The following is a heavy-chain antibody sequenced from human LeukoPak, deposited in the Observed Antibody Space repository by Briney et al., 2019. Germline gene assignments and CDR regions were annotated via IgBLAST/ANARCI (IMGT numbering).Heavy chain of an antibody. D-gene: IGHD1-1*01. J-gene: IGHJ4*02. V-gene: IGHV3-30*18. CDR1: GFTFSSYG. Sequence: GGSLRLSCAASGFTFSSYGMHWVRQAPGKGLEWVAVISYDGSNKYYADSVKGRFTISRDNSKNTLYLQMNSLRAEDTAVYYCAKGRPDQLERGYFDYWGQGTLVTVSS. CDR3: AKGRPDQLERGYFDY. CDR2: ISYDGSNK.